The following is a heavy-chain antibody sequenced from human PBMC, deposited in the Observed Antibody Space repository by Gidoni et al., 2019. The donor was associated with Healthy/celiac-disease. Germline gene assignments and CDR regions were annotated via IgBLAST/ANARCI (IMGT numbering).Heavy chain of an antibody. V-gene: IGHV6-1*01. Sequence: QVQLQQSGPGLVKPSQTLSLTCAISGDSVSSNSAAWNWIRQSPSRGLEWLGRTYYRSKWYNDYAVSVKSRITINPDTSKNQFSLQLNSVTPEDTAVYYCARDKGGFRRWPNLYYFDYWGQGTLVTVSS. CDR3: ARDKGGFRRWPNLYYFDY. CDR1: GDSVSSNSAA. J-gene: IGHJ4*02. CDR2: TYYRSKWYN. D-gene: IGHD3-16*01.